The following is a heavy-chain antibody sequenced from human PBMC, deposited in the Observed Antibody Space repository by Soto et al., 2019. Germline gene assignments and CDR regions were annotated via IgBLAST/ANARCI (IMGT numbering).Heavy chain of an antibody. CDR1: GFTFSKAW. Sequence: GGSLRLSCATSGFTFSKAWVGWVRQTPGKGLEWVGRIMSKTDGGTTDYAAPVKGRFTISRDDSKSTLYLQMNSLKTEDTAFYYCTTDSGMSPYSFDYWGQGTLVTVSS. J-gene: IGHJ4*02. CDR2: IMSKTDGGTT. D-gene: IGHD1-26*01. V-gene: IGHV3-15*01. CDR3: TTDSGMSPYSFDY.